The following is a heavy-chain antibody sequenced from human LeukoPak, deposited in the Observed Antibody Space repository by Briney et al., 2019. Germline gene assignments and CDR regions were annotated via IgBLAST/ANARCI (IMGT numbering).Heavy chain of an antibody. CDR2: ISSSSSYI. V-gene: IGHV3-21*05. D-gene: IGHD6-6*01. Sequence: GGSLRLSCAASGFTFSSYEMNWVRQAPGKGLEWVSYISSSSSYIYYADSVKGRFTISRDNAKNSLYLQMNSLRAEDTAVYYCATQYSSSSGAFDIWGQGTMVTVSS. CDR1: GFTFSSYE. CDR3: ATQYSSSSGAFDI. J-gene: IGHJ3*02.